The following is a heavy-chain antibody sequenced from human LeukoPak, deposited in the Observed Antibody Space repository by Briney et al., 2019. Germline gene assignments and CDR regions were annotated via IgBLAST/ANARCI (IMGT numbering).Heavy chain of an antibody. CDR2: INHSGST. J-gene: IGHJ4*02. Sequence: SETLSLTCAVYGGSFSGYYWSWIRQPPGKGLEWIGEINHSGSTNYNPSLKSRVTISVDTSKNQFSLKLSSVTAADTAVYYCARVYYDYVWGSYRYEPLFDYWGQGTLVTVSS. CDR3: ARVYYDYVWGSYRYEPLFDY. V-gene: IGHV4-34*01. D-gene: IGHD3-16*02. CDR1: GGSFSGYY.